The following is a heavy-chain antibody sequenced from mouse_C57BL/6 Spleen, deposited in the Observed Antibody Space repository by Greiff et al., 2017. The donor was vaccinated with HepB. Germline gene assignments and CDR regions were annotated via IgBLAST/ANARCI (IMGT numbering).Heavy chain of an antibody. V-gene: IGHV1-39*01. CDR3: ARSSGYGSPLAY. Sequence: EVKLMESGPELVKPGASVKISCKASGYSFTDYNMNWVKQSNGKSLEWIGVINPNYGTTSYNQKFKGKATLTVDQSSSTAYMQLNSLTSEDSAVYYCARSSGYGSPLAYWGQGTLVTVSA. CDR1: GYSFTDYN. J-gene: IGHJ3*01. CDR2: INPNYGTT. D-gene: IGHD1-1*01.